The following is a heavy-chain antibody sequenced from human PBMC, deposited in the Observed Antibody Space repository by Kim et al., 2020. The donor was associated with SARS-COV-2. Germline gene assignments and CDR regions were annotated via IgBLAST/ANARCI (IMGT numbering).Heavy chain of an antibody. CDR2: ITPFPDTA. D-gene: IGHD3-16*01. Sequence: SVKVSCKASGGPFSTYAIAWVRQAPGQGLEWLGGITPFPDTAIYAGKFQGRVTITPDEFTSTVYMELSSLPSEDTGVYYCGRRRGRTGTRGDSFVVWG. J-gene: IGHJ3*01. CDR3: GRRRGRTGTRGDSFVV. V-gene: IGHV1-69*13. CDR1: GGPFSTYA.